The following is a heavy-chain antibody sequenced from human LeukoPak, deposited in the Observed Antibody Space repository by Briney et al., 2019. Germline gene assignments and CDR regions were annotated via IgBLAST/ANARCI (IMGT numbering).Heavy chain of an antibody. Sequence: SETQSLTCTVSGGSISSYYWSWIRQPPGKGLEWIGYIYYSGSTNYNPSLKSRVTISVDTSKNQFSLKLSSVTAADTAVYYCARHATYYDFWSGYYTGGVTEPFDIWGQGTMVTVSS. V-gene: IGHV4-59*08. CDR1: GGSISSYY. CDR2: IYYSGST. J-gene: IGHJ3*02. D-gene: IGHD3-3*01. CDR3: ARHATYYDFWSGYYTGGVTEPFDI.